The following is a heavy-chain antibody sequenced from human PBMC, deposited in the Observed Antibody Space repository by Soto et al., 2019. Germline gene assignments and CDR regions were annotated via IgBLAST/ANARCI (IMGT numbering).Heavy chain of an antibody. CDR2: SIPIFGTA. D-gene: IGHD6-13*01. CDR1: GGTFSSYA. Sequence: QVQLVQSGAEVKKPGSSVKVSCKASGGTFSSYAISWVRQAPGQGLEWMGGSIPIFGTANYAQKFQGRVTITAGKSTSTAYREQSSLRSDDTAVYYCEGGSGDQQQCGGGFDYWGQGTLVTVSS. J-gene: IGHJ4*02. CDR3: EGGSGDQQQCGGGFDY. V-gene: IGHV1-69*06.